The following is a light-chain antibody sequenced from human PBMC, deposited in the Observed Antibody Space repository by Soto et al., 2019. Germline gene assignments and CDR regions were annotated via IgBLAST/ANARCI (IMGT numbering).Light chain of an antibody. Sequence: QSVLTQPPSVSGAPGQRVTISCTGRSSNIGAGYDVHWYQQLPGTAPKLLIYGNSNRLSGVPDRFSGSKSGTSASLAITGLQAEDEADYYCQSYDSSLSGWVFGGGTKLTVL. CDR1: SSNIGAGYD. V-gene: IGLV1-40*01. CDR3: QSYDSSLSGWV. J-gene: IGLJ3*02. CDR2: GNS.